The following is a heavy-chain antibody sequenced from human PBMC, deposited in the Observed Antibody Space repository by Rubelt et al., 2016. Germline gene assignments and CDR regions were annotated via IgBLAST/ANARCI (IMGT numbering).Heavy chain of an antibody. J-gene: IGHJ4*02. V-gene: IGHV4-39*07. CDR3: ARDIAVAGPGYFDY. Sequence: QLQLQESGPGLVKPSETLSLTCTVSGGSISSSSYYWGWIRQPPGKGLEWIGSIYYSGSTYYNPSLKRRVTISVDTSKNQFSLKLSSVTAADTAVYYCARDIAVAGPGYFDYWGQGTLVTVSS. CDR1: GGSISSSSYY. CDR2: IYYSGST. D-gene: IGHD6-19*01.